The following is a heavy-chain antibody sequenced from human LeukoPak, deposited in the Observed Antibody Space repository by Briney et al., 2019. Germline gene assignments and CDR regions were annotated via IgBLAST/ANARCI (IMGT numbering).Heavy chain of an antibody. CDR2: IYDSGST. V-gene: IGHV4-61*01. CDR1: GGSVSSGSYY. Sequence: PSETLSLTCTVSGGSVSSGSYYWSWIRQPPGKGLEWLGYIYDSGSTNYNPSLKSRVTISVDTSKNQFSLKLSSVTAADTAVYYCARLGSSRANYFDYWGQGTLVTVSS. CDR3: ARLGSSRANYFDY. D-gene: IGHD6-6*01. J-gene: IGHJ4*02.